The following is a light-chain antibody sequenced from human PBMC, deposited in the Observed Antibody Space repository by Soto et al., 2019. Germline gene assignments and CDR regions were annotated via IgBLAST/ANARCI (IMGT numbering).Light chain of an antibody. J-gene: IGKJ4*01. CDR2: DAS. CDR3: QQRNNWPLT. CDR1: QSLNSH. V-gene: IGKV3-11*01. Sequence: EIVLTQSPATLSLSPGAGATLSCRASQSLNSHLAWYQQKAGQAPRLLSYDASNRATGVPARFSGSGSGTDFTLTISSLEHEDFAVYYCQQRNNWPLTFGGGTKLDIK.